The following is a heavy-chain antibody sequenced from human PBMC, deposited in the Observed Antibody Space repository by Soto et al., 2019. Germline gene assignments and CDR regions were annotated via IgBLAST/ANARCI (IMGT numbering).Heavy chain of an antibody. CDR1: GFAFSSYD. CDR2: ISDDGSNK. J-gene: IGHJ4*02. Sequence: GGSLRLSCTASGFAFSSYDMHWVRQAPGKGLEWVAVISDDGSNKYYGDSVKGRFTISRDNSKNTLFLQMNSLRGEDTAVYYCAKDRTFLSGYQDYWGQGILVTVSS. CDR3: AKDRTFLSGYQDY. D-gene: IGHD3-3*01. V-gene: IGHV3-30*18.